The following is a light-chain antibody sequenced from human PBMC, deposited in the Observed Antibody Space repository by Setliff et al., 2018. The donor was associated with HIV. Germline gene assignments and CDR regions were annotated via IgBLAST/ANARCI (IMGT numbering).Light chain of an antibody. CDR1: SSDVGGYNY. Sequence: QSALTQPASVSGSPGHSFTISCTGTSSDVGGYNYVSWYQQHPGKAPKLMIYEVSNRPSGVSNRFSGSKSGNTDSLTISGLQAEDEADYYCSSYTSSSTLHVFGTGTKVT. J-gene: IGLJ1*01. V-gene: IGLV2-14*01. CDR2: EVS. CDR3: SSYTSSSTLHV.